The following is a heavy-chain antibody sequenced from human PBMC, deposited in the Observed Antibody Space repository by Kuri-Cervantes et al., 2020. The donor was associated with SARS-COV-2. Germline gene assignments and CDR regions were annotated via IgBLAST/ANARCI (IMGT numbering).Heavy chain of an antibody. CDR2: ISYDGSNK. Sequence: GESLKISCAASGFTFSSYAMHWVRQAPGKGLEWVAVISYDGSNKYYADSVKGRFTISRDNSKNTLYLQMNSLRAGDTAVYYCARDHRIAVAALDYWGQGTLVTVSS. CDR3: ARDHRIAVAALDY. CDR1: GFTFSSYA. V-gene: IGHV3-30-3*01. D-gene: IGHD6-19*01. J-gene: IGHJ4*02.